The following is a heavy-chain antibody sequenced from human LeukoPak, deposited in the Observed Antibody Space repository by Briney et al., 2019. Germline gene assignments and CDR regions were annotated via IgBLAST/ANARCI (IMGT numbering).Heavy chain of an antibody. CDR2: IYHSGST. D-gene: IGHD2-21*02. V-gene: IGHV4-4*02. J-gene: IGHJ3*02. Sequence: WIGWVRQMPGKGLEWMGIIYHSGSTNYNPSLKSRVTISVDKSKNQFSLKLSSVTAADTAVYYCARDRSVVVTASDAFDIWGQGTMVTVSS. CDR3: ARDRSVVVTASDAFDI. CDR1: W.